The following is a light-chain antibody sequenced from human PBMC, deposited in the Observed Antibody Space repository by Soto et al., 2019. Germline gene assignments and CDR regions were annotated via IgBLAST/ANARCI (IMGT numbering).Light chain of an antibody. Sequence: DIQMTQSPSTLSASVGDRVTITCRAIHIIRIWFAWYQQKSGKSPKLLIYDASKLEIGVPSRFSGSGSGTQFTLTISSLQPDDFATYYRQQDNNYSPTFGQGTKV. CDR3: QQDNNYSPT. CDR2: DAS. V-gene: IGKV1-5*01. J-gene: IGKJ1*01. CDR1: HIIRIW.